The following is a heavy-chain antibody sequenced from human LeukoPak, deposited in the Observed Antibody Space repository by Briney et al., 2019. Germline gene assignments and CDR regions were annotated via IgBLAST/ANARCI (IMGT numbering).Heavy chain of an antibody. Sequence: LRLSCAASGFTFSSCAMSWVRQPPGKGLEWIGYIYYSGSTYYNPSLKSRVTISVDTSKNQFSLKLSSVTAADTAVYYCAREYGFGDLYGGIDYWGQGTLVTVSS. D-gene: IGHD3-10*01. V-gene: IGHV4-30-4*08. CDR2: IYYSGST. J-gene: IGHJ4*02. CDR1: GFTFSSCA. CDR3: AREYGFGDLYGGIDY.